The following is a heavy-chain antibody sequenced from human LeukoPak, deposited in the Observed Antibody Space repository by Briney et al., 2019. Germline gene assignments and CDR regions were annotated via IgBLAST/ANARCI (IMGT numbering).Heavy chain of an antibody. CDR3: ARGRNNWNDVWDY. D-gene: IGHD1-20*01. J-gene: IGHJ4*02. Sequence: ASVKVSCKASGYTFITYGISWVRQAPGQGLEWMGWISAYNGNTNYAQKFQDRVTMTADTSTSTAYTDLRSLRSDDTAVYYCARGRNNWNDVWDYWGQGTLVTVSS. CDR2: ISAYNGNT. CDR1: GYTFITYG. V-gene: IGHV1-18*01.